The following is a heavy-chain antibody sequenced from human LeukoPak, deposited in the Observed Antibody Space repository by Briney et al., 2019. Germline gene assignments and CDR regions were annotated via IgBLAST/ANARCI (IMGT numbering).Heavy chain of an antibody. CDR2: IYSSGIS. J-gene: IGHJ6*03. V-gene: IGHV4-4*07. CDR1: GDSMSDSY. D-gene: IGHD2-8*01. Sequence: PSETLSLTCSVSGDSMSDSYWSWIRQPAGKGLEWIGRIYSSGISNYNPSLKSRVTLSVDTSNNQFSLTLSSVTAADTAVYHCARDVRSHNGPGGYYYYYMDVWGKGTRSPSP. CDR3: ARDVRSHNGPGGYYYYYMDV.